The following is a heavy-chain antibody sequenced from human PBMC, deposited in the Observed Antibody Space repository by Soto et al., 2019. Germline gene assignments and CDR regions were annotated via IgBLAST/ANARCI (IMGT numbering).Heavy chain of an antibody. Sequence: EVHLLDSGGGLVQPGGSLRLSWAASGFTFSNYVMSWVRQAPGKGLEWVASISGSGDNTYYADAVKGRFTNSRDNSKNTIFMQMNRLRAEDTAVYYCAKLRFVLDLGFDYWGQGTLVTVSS. J-gene: IGHJ4*02. V-gene: IGHV3-23*01. CDR3: AKLRFVLDLGFDY. CDR2: ISGSGDNT. D-gene: IGHD2-21*01. CDR1: GFTFSNYV.